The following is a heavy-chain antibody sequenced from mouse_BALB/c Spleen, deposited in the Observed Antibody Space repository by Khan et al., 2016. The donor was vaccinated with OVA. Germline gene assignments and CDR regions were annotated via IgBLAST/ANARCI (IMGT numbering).Heavy chain of an antibody. D-gene: IGHD2-14*01. CDR3: ARAYYRYDGYYAMDY. CDR2: IWGGGGT. J-gene: IGHJ4*01. Sequence: QVQLKQSGPGLVAPSQSLSITCTVSGFSLSRYNIHWVRQPPGKGLEWLGMIWGGGGTDYNSNLKYRLSISKEDSKSRVCLKMNRLQTDDTAMYYCARAYYRYDGYYAMDYWGQGTSVTVSS. CDR1: GFSLSRYN. V-gene: IGHV2-6-4*01.